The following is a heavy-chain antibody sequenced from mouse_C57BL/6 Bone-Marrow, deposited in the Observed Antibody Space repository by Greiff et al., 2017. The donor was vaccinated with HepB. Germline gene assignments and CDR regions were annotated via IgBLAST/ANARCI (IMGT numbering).Heavy chain of an antibody. CDR3: ARLRLTTVVGFDY. J-gene: IGHJ2*01. D-gene: IGHD1-1*01. V-gene: IGHV1-63*01. CDR1: GYTFTNYW. Sequence: QLQQSGAELVRPGTSVKMSCKASGYTFTNYWIGWAKQRPGHGLEWIGDIYPGGGYTNYNEKFKGKATLTADKSSSTAYMQFSSLTSEDSAIYYCARLRLTTVVGFDYWGQGTTLTVSS. CDR2: IYPGGGYT.